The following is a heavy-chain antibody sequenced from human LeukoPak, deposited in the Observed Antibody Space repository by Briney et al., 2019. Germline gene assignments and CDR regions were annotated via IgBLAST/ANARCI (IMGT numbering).Heavy chain of an antibody. CDR3: VYGSGSYFDPRFDY. CDR2: ISAYNGNT. CDR1: GYTFTSYG. V-gene: IGHV1-18*01. J-gene: IGHJ4*02. D-gene: IGHD3-10*01. Sequence: ASVKVSCKASGYTFTSYGISWVRQAPGQGLEWMGWISAYNGNTNYAQKLQGRVTMTTDTSTSTAYMELRSLRSDDTAVYYCVYGSGSYFDPRFDYWGQGTLVTVSS.